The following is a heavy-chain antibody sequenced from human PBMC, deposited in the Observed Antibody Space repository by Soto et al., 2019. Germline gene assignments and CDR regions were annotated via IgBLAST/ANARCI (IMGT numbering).Heavy chain of an antibody. CDR2: IYATGTT. V-gene: IGHV4-4*07. D-gene: IGHD1-1*01. CDR3: VRDGTKTLRDWFDP. CDR1: GASISCFY. J-gene: IGHJ5*02. Sequence: SETLSLTSTVSGASISCFYWSWIRKAAGKGLEWIGRIYATGTTDYNPSLKSRVMMSVDTSKKQFSLKLRSVTAADTAVYYCVRDGTKTLRDWFDPWGQGISVTVSS.